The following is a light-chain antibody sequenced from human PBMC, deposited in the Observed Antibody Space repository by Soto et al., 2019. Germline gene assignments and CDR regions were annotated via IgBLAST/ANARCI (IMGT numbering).Light chain of an antibody. CDR2: RGN. V-gene: IGLV1-44*01. Sequence: QSVLTQPPSASGTPGQRVTISCSGSRSNIGSNTVNWYQHLPGTAPKLLICRGNQRPSGVPDRFSGSKSGTSASLAISGLQSEDEADYYCAAWDDSLNGRLFGTGTKLTVL. CDR1: RSNIGSNT. CDR3: AAWDDSLNGRL. J-gene: IGLJ1*01.